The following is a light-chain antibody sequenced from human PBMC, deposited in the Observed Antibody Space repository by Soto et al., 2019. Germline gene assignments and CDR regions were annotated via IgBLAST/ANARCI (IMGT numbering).Light chain of an antibody. CDR1: QSVSTR. Sequence: DLQMTQSPSTLSASVGDRVTITCRASQSVSTRLAWYQQKPGKAPKLLIYDASSLQTGVPSRFSGSGSGAEFTLTISSLQPDDFATYYCQQYQSYSETFGHGTKVDIK. CDR3: QQYQSYSET. V-gene: IGKV1-5*01. CDR2: DAS. J-gene: IGKJ3*01.